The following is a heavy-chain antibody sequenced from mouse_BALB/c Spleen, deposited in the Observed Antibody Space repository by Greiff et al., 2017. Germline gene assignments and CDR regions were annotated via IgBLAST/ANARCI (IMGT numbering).Heavy chain of an antibody. J-gene: IGHJ2*01. CDR3: ARHFTTVPHYFDY. Sequence: EVNVVESGGGLVKPGGSLKLSCAASGFAFSSYDMSWVRQTPEKRLEWVAYISSGGGSTYYPDTVKGRFTISRDNAKNTLYLQMSSLKSEDTAMYYCARHFTTVPHYFDYWGQGTTLTVSS. CDR2: ISSGGGST. V-gene: IGHV5-12-1*01. D-gene: IGHD1-1*01. CDR1: GFAFSSYD.